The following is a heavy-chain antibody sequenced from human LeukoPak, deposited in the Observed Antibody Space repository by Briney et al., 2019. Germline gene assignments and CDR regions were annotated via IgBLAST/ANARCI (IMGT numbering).Heavy chain of an antibody. D-gene: IGHD5-18*01. V-gene: IGHV3-7*01. Sequence: GGSLRLSCAASGFTFSSNWMSWVRQAPGKGLEWVANINQVGGQTYYVDSVKGRFTISRDNAKNSLYLQMNSLRAEDTAVYFCARDRYSYGHYYYYMDVWGKGTTVTVSS. CDR2: INQVGGQT. CDR1: GFTFSSNW. J-gene: IGHJ6*03. CDR3: ARDRYSYGHYYYYMDV.